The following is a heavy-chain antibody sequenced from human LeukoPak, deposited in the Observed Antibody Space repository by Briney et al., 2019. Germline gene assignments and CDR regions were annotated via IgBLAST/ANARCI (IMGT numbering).Heavy chain of an antibody. V-gene: IGHV3-74*01. Sequence: GGSLRLSCAASGFTFSTYWMHWVRQAPGKGLVWVSHMSSDGTITSYADSVKGRFTISRDNAKNTLFLQMNSLRAEDTGVYYCASRGYLNYWGQGTLVTVSS. CDR3: ASRGYLNY. J-gene: IGHJ4*02. CDR2: MSSDGTIT. CDR1: GFTFSTYW.